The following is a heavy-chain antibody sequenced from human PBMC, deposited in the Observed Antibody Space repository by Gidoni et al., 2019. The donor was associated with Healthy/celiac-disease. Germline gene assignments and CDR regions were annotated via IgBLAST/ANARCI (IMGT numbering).Heavy chain of an antibody. CDR3: ARDRGDGMDV. CDR2: IHPSVGST. J-gene: IGHJ6*02. CDR1: GYTFTSYY. V-gene: IGHV1-46*01. Sequence: QLQLVQSGAEVKKPGASVKVSCTASGYTFTSYYMHGVRQSPGQVLASMGIIHPSVGSTSDAQKFQGRVTMTRDTSTSTVYMELSSLRSEDTAVYYCARDRGDGMDVWGQGTTVTVSS. D-gene: IGHD1-26*01.